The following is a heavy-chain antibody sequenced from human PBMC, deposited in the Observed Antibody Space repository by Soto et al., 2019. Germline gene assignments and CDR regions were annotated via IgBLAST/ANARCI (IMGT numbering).Heavy chain of an antibody. V-gene: IGHV4-59*01. D-gene: IGHD3-3*01. Sequence: PAETLSVTCTVSGGSISSYYWSWIRQPPGKGLEWIGYIYYSGSTNYNPSLKSRVTISVDTSKNQFSLKLSSVTAADTAVYYCARGRLYDFWSASNWFDPWGQGTLVTVSS. J-gene: IGHJ5*01. CDR3: ARGRLYDFWSASNWFDP. CDR1: GGSISSYY. CDR2: IYYSGST.